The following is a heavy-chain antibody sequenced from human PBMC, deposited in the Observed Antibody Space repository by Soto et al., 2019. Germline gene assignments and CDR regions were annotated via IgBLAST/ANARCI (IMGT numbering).Heavy chain of an antibody. CDR3: AKIGAYSSGWPYYFDY. V-gene: IGHV3-30-3*02. Sequence: PGGSLRLSCAASGFTFSSYAVHWVRQAPGKGLEWVAVISYDGSNKYYADSVKGRFTISRDNSKNTLYLQMNSLRAEDTAVYYCAKIGAYSSGWPYYFDYWGQGTLVTVSS. CDR2: ISYDGSNK. D-gene: IGHD6-19*01. J-gene: IGHJ4*02. CDR1: GFTFSSYA.